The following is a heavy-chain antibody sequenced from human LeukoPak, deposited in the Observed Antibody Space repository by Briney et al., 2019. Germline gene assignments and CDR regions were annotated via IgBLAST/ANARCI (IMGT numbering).Heavy chain of an antibody. CDR3: ARAPYYYGRLGGMDV. Sequence: GGSLRLSCAASGFTFSSYAMSWVRQAPGKGLEWVSAIGTAGDTYYPGSVKGRFTISRENAKNSLYLQMNSPRAEDTAVYYCARAPYYYGRLGGMDVWGQGTTVTVSS. J-gene: IGHJ6*02. D-gene: IGHD3-10*01. CDR2: IGTAGDT. V-gene: IGHV3-13*01. CDR1: GFTFSSYA.